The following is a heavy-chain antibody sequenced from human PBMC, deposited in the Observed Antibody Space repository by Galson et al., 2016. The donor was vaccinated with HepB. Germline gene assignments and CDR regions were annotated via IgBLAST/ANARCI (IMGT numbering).Heavy chain of an antibody. D-gene: IGHD3-10*01. J-gene: IGHJ4*02. V-gene: IGHV3-33*06. CDR1: GFAFETYH. Sequence: SLRLSCAASGFAFETYHLHWVRQAQGKGLEWVAIIWSDGSKDFYRDSVEGRFTISRDNSKNTLYLQMNSLRAEDTAVYYCAKVAPMGYFFDSWGQGILVTVSS. CDR2: IWSDGSKD. CDR3: AKVAPMGYFFDS.